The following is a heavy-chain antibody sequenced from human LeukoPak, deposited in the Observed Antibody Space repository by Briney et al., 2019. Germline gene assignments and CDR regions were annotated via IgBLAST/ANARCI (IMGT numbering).Heavy chain of an antibody. CDR2: ISSSSSYT. D-gene: IGHD7-27*01. V-gene: IGHV3-11*05. CDR1: GFTFSDYY. J-gene: IGHJ6*02. Sequence: GGSLRLSCAASGFTFSDYYMSWIRQAPGKGLGWVSYISSSSSYTNYADSVKGRFTTSRDNAKNSLYLQMNSLRAEDTAVYYCARVPQLGMGRSYYYGMDVWGQGTTVTVSS. CDR3: ARVPQLGMGRSYYYGMDV.